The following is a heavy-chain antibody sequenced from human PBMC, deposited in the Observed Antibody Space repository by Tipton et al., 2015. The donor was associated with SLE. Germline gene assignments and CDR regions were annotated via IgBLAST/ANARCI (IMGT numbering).Heavy chain of an antibody. D-gene: IGHD3-3*01. CDR1: GFTFSNYA. Sequence: AVSGFTFSNYAMSWVRQAPGKGLEWVASISGSGGRTYYVDSVKGRFTISRDKSMNTLFLEMNSLRAEDTAVYYCAKDGYYDLWSGFYARGYYGMDAWGQGTTVTVSS. CDR2: ISGSGGRT. V-gene: IGHV3-23*01. CDR3: AKDGYYDLWSGFYARGYYGMDA. J-gene: IGHJ6*02.